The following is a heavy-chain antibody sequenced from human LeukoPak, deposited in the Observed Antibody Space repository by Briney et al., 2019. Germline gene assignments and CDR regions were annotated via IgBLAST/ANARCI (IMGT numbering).Heavy chain of an antibody. CDR2: IYYSGST. D-gene: IGHD3-9*01. CDR3: ASLGGLRYFDWLFDH. Sequence: SETLSLTCTVSGGSISSYYWSWIRQPPGKGLEWIGYIYYSGSTNYNPSLKSRVTISVDTSKNQFSLKLSSVTAADTAVYYCASLGGLRYFDWLFDHWGQGTLVTVSS. J-gene: IGHJ4*02. CDR1: GGSISSYY. V-gene: IGHV4-59*01.